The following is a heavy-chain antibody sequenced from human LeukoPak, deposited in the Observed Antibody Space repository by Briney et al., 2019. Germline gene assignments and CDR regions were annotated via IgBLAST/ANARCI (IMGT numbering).Heavy chain of an antibody. D-gene: IGHD4-17*01. CDR3: TALNYGDDLFDY. Sequence: WVRQAPGKGLEWVGGIKSKTDGGTTDYAAPVKGRFTISRDDSKNTLDLQMNSLKTEDTAVYYCTALNYGDDLFDYWGQGTLVTVSS. V-gene: IGHV3-15*01. CDR2: IKSKTDGGTT. J-gene: IGHJ4*02.